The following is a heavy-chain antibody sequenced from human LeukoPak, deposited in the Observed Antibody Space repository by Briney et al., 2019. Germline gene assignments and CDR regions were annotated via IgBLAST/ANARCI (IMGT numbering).Heavy chain of an antibody. J-gene: IGHJ5*02. Sequence: PETLSLTCAVYGGSFSGYYWSWIRQPPGKGLEWIGEINHSGSTNYNPSLKSRVTISVDTSKNQFSLKLSSVTAADTAVYYCASKYYYDSSGYYPTWGQGTLVTVSS. CDR2: INHSGST. D-gene: IGHD3-22*01. CDR1: GGSFSGYY. V-gene: IGHV4-34*01. CDR3: ASKYYYDSSGYYPT.